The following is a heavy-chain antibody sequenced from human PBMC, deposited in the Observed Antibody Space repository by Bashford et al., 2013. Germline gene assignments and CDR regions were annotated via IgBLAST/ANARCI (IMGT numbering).Heavy chain of an antibody. CDR2: ISGSGGRT. D-gene: IGHD3-22*01. CDR3: AKVVFSESSAYYDYGMDV. J-gene: IGHJ6*02. Sequence: VRQAPGKGLEWVSAISGSGGRTYYADSVKGRFTISRDNSKNTLYLQMNSLRVEDTAVYYCAKVVFSESSAYYDYGMDVWGQGTTVTVSS. V-gene: IGHV3-23*01.